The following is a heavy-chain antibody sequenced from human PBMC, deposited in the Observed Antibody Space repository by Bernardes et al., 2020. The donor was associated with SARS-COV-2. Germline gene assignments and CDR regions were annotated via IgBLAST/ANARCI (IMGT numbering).Heavy chain of an antibody. CDR2: ISGDGKTT. J-gene: IGHJ4*02. Sequence: GGSLRLSCEASGFTFSRHWMHWVRQVPGKGLVWVSNISGDGKTTNYGDSVKGRFTIFRDTAKNTLYLQMNSLRVEDTAVYYCAREDPDNKNFDSWGQGTLVTVSS. CDR3: AREDPDNKNFDS. V-gene: IGHV3-74*01. D-gene: IGHD1-20*01. CDR1: GFTFSRHW.